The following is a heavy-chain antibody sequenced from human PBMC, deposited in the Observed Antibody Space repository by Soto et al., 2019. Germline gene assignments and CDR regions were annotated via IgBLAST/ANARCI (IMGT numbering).Heavy chain of an antibody. D-gene: IGHD3-9*01. J-gene: IGHJ3*01. CDR3: ARGIMTGYYMGAFDL. CDR2: MNPNNGDT. CDR1: GYRFIGQY. V-gene: IGHV1-2*04. Sequence: GASVKVSCKASGYRFIGQYIHWVRQAPGQGLEWMGWMNPNNGDTNYAQNFQGWVTMTRDTSISTAYLELRGLKSDDTALYYCARGIMTGYYMGAFDLWVQGTMVTVSS.